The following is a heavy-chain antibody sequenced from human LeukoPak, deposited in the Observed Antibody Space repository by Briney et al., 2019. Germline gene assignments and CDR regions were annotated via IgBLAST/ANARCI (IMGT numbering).Heavy chain of an antibody. CDR1: GFTVSNNY. V-gene: IGHV3-53*01. Sequence: GGSLRLSCTASGFTVSNNYMSWVRQAPGKGLEWVSISYSDTNTNYADSVKGRFTISRDTSQNTLSLQMSSLRAEDTAVYYCVRKNRDFNAAFDIWGQGTVVTVSA. D-gene: IGHD1-14*01. CDR2: SYSDTNT. CDR3: VRKNRDFNAAFDI. J-gene: IGHJ3*02.